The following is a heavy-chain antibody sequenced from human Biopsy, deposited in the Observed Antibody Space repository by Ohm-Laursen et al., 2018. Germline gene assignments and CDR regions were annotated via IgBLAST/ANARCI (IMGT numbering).Heavy chain of an antibody. CDR2: IHTNGDT. CDR1: GGSINSDY. D-gene: IGHD1-26*01. V-gene: IGHV4-4*07. CDR3: ARVISWRTYSGSSYDAFDI. Sequence: PSQTLSLTCTVSGGSINSDYWSWIRQPAGKGLEWIGRIHTNGDTHYSPSLKSRVTLWEDTSKNQFSLRLASVTAADTAVYYCARVISWRTYSGSSYDAFDIWGQGTMVTVSS. J-gene: IGHJ3*02.